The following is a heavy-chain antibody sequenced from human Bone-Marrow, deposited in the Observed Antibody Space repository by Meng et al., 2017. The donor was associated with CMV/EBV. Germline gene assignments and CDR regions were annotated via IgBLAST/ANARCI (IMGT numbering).Heavy chain of an antibody. J-gene: IGHJ6*02. CDR2: INPDSGSP. V-gene: IGHV1-2*02. CDR1: GYTFTAYY. D-gene: IGHD3-16*01. CDR3: ARQDRRGTYGMDV. Sequence: ASVKVSCKASGYTFTAYYIHWVRQAPGQGLKWMGWINPDSGSPNYAQKFQGRVTMTRNTSIRTAYMDLSRLRSDDTAVYYCARQDRRGTYGMDVWGQGTTVTVSS.